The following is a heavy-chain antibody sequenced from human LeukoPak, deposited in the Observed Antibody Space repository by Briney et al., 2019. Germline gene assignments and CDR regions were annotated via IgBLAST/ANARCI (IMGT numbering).Heavy chain of an antibody. Sequence: PGGSLRLSCAASGFTFSSYAMHWVRQAPGKGLEWVAVISYDGSNKYHADSVKGRFTISRDNSKNTLYLQMNSLRAEDTAVYYCARNYCSSTSCYAPFDYWGQGTLVTVSS. D-gene: IGHD2-2*01. CDR1: GFTFSSYA. V-gene: IGHV3-30*04. J-gene: IGHJ4*02. CDR2: ISYDGSNK. CDR3: ARNYCSSTSCYAPFDY.